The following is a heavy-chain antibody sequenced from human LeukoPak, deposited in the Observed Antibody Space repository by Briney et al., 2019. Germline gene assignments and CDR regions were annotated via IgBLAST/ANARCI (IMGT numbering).Heavy chain of an antibody. CDR3: ANSYTVTTSPFDY. CDR2: ISNSGGST. CDR1: GFTFSTYV. D-gene: IGHD4-17*01. V-gene: IGHV3-23*01. J-gene: IGHJ4*02. Sequence: QTGGSLRLSCAASGFTFSTYVMSWVRQTPGKGLEWVSTISNSGGSTYNADSVKGRFTISRDNSKNTLYLQMNSLRAEDTAVYFCANSYTVTTSPFDYWGQGTLVSVSS.